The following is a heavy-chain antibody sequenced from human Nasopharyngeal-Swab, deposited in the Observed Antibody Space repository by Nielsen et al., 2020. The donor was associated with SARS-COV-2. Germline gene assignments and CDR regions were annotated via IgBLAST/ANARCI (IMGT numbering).Heavy chain of an antibody. CDR2: INTKTRNP. Sequence: ASVKVSCKASGYSLTSDAMNWVRQAPGQGLEWVGWINTKTRNPTYAQGFKGRFAFSLDTSVSTAYLQISSQKPEDTAIYYCAKGGSSGLYWGQGTLVTVSS. D-gene: IGHD6-19*01. CDR1: GYSLTSDA. J-gene: IGHJ4*02. CDR3: AKGGSSGLY. V-gene: IGHV7-4-1*02.